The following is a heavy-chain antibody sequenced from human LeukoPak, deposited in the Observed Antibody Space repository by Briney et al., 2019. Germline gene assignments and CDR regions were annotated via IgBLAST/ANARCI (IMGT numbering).Heavy chain of an antibody. CDR1: GFTVSSNY. CDR3: ARAQKGDYYDSSGYNALDY. V-gene: IGHV3-53*04. D-gene: IGHD3-22*01. Sequence: PGGSLRLSCAASGFTVSSNYMSWVRQAPGKGLEWVSVIYSGGSTYYADSVKGRFTISRHNSKNTLYLQMNSLRAEDTAVYYCARAQKGDYYDSSGYNALDYWGQGTLVTVSS. CDR2: IYSGGST. J-gene: IGHJ4*02.